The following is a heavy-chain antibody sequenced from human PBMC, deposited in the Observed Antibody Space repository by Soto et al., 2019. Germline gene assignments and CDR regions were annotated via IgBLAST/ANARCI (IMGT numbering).Heavy chain of an antibody. J-gene: IGHJ5*01. CDR3: AKDESRVVVPDNWFDS. D-gene: IGHD3-22*01. Sequence: EVQLLESGGGLVQPGGSLRLSCAASGLTFSSNAMSWVRQAPGKGLEWVSGISDSGGSTYYADSVKGRFTISRDNSQNALYLQMNSLRAEDTAVYYCAKDESRVVVPDNWFDSWGQGPLVTVSS. CDR2: ISDSGGST. V-gene: IGHV3-23*01. CDR1: GLTFSSNA.